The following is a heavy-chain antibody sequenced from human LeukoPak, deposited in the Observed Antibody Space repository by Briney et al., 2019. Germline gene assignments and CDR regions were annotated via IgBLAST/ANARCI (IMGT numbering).Heavy chain of an antibody. J-gene: IGHJ6*02. V-gene: IGHV4-59*01. CDR2: IYYSGST. D-gene: IGHD6-13*01. CDR1: GGSISSYY. CDR3: ARGLFRIAAAPMDV. Sequence: PSETLSLTCTVSGGSISSYYWSWIRQPPGKGLEWIGYIYYSGSTNYNPSLESRVTISVDTSKNQFSLKLSSVTAADTAVYYCARGLFRIAAAPMDVWGQGTTVTVSS.